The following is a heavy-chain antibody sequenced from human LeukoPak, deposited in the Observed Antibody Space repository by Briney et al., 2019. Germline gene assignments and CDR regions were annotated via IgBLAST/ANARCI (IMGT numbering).Heavy chain of an antibody. D-gene: IGHD3-22*01. CDR3: AREYYYDSSGLDY. V-gene: IGHV3-53*01. CDR2: IYSGGST. CDR1: GFTVSSNY. J-gene: IGHJ4*02. Sequence: GGSLRLSCAASGFTVSSNYMSWVRQAPGKGLEWVSVIYSGGSTYCADSVKGRFTISRDNSKNTLYLQMNSLRDEDTAVYYCAREYYYDSSGLDYWGQGTLVTVSS.